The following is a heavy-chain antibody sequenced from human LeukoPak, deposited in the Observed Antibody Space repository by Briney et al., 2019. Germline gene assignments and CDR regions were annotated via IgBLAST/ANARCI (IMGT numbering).Heavy chain of an antibody. CDR1: AFTFNNYA. V-gene: IGHV3-23*01. J-gene: IGHJ4*02. Sequence: PGGSLRLSCAASAFTFNNYAMSWDRQAPGKGLEWVSGIFGSGGTTYYADSVKGRFTISRDNSKNTVYLQMHSLRAEDTAVYYCAHNKSGSYKFDYWGQGTLVTVSS. CDR2: IFGSGGTT. D-gene: IGHD1-26*01. CDR3: AHNKSGSYKFDY.